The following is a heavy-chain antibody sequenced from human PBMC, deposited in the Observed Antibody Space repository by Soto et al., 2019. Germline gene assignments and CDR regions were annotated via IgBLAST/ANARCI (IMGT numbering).Heavy chain of an antibody. V-gene: IGHV3-66*01. J-gene: IGHJ6*03. CDR3: ARVLGSSWYLYYYYYMDV. D-gene: IGHD6-13*01. CDR2: IYSGGST. Sequence: GGSLRLSCAASGFTVSSNYMSWVRQAPGKGLEWVSVIYSGGSTYYADSVKGRFTISRDNSKNTLYLQMNSLRAEDTAVYYCARVLGSSWYLYYYYYMDVWGKGTTVTVSS. CDR1: GFTVSSNY.